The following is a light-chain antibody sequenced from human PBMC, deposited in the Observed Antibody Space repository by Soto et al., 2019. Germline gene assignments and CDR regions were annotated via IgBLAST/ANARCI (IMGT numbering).Light chain of an antibody. CDR1: SREVGGYNY. CDR3: RSYTSSSTPVV. CDR2: DVS. V-gene: IGLV2-14*01. Sequence: QSVLTQPASVSGSPGQSIAISYTGTSREVGGYNYVSWYQQHPGKAPKLMIYDVSNRPSGVSNRFSGSKSGNTASLTISGLQAKDEADYYCRSYTSSSTPVVFGGGTKLTVL. J-gene: IGLJ2*01.